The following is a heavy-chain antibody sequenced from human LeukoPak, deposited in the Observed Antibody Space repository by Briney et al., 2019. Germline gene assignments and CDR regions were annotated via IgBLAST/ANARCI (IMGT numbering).Heavy chain of an antibody. CDR3: AKSPVSSCRGSFCYPFDY. D-gene: IGHD2-15*01. CDR1: GFTFSRFT. J-gene: IGHJ4*02. V-gene: IGHV3-23*01. Sequence: GGSLRLSCAASGFTFSRFTMNWVRQAPGKGLEWVSGISGSGGNTYYADSVKGRFTISRDNSRNTLYLQMNTLRAEDTAVYFCAKSPVSSCRGSFCYPFDYWGQGNLVTVSS. CDR2: ISGSGGNT.